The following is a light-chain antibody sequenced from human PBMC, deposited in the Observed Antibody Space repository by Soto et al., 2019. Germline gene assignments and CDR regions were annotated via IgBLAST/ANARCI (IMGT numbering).Light chain of an antibody. CDR3: QSYDSTLSAVV. CDR2: DNS. CDR1: SSNIGAGFD. J-gene: IGLJ2*01. Sequence: QSVLTQPPSVSGAPGQRVTISCTGNSSNIGAGFDVHWYQQLPGTAPKLLIYDNSNRPSGVPDRFSGSKSGTSASLAITGLQAEDGTDYYCQSYDSTLSAVVFGGGTKLTVL. V-gene: IGLV1-40*01.